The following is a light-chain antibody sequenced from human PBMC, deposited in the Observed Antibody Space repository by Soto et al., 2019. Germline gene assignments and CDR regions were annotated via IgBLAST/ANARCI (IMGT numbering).Light chain of an antibody. J-gene: IGLJ2*01. CDR2: YVD. Sequence: QSVLTQPASVSGSPGQSITISCTGTSSDVGGYNYVSWYQQHPGKAPKLMIYYVDNRPSGVSNRFSGSKSGNTASLTISGLQAEDEADYYCSSYTSSSTVVFGGGTKLTVL. V-gene: IGLV2-14*03. CDR1: SSDVGGYNY. CDR3: SSYTSSSTVV.